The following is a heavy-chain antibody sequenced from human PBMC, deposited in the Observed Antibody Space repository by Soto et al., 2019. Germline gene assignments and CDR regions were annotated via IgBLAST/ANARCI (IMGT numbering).Heavy chain of an antibody. V-gene: IGHV1-69*01. CDR1: GGTFSSYA. D-gene: IGHD1-26*01. Sequence: QVQLVQSAAEVKKPGSSVKVSCKASGGTFSSYAISWVRQAPGQALGWMGGIIPIFGTANYAQKFHGIATITADETTSTAYMELSSLRSEDTAVYYWARTRGTRWVFDYWVQGTLVTVSS. J-gene: IGHJ4*02. CDR3: ARTRGTRWVFDY. CDR2: IIPIFGTA.